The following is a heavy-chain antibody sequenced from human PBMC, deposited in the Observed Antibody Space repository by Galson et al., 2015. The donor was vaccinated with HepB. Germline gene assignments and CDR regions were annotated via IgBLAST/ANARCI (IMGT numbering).Heavy chain of an antibody. CDR2: IHYNGRT. D-gene: IGHD3-9*01. Sequence: SETLSLTCTVSGASISNYYWSWIRQPPGKGLEWIGYIHYNGRTDFNPSLKSRVSISVDTSKNQFSLNLSSVTAADTAVYYCARLNLSMKLIRYFDWQPRGYFDYWGQGTLVTVSS. CDR3: ARLNLSMKLIRYFDWQPRGYFDY. J-gene: IGHJ4*02. V-gene: IGHV4-59*08. CDR1: GASISNYY.